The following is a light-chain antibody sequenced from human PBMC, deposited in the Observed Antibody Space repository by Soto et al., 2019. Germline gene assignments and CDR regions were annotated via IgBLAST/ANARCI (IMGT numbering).Light chain of an antibody. V-gene: IGLV2-14*01. CDR3: SSYIKTTTAYV. CDR1: STDIGFYDF. CDR2: EVS. J-gene: IGLJ1*01. Sequence: QSALTQPASVSGSPGQSITISCTGSSTDIGFYDFVSWYQQQPGKAPRLVIYEVSGRPSGISVRFSGSKSGNTASLTISGLQADDEGDYYCSSYIKTTTAYVFGTGTKVTVL.